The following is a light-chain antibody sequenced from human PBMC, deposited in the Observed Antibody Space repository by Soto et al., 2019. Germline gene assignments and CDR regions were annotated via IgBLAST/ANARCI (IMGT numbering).Light chain of an antibody. CDR2: DVS. V-gene: IGLV2-14*01. J-gene: IGLJ2*01. CDR1: SSDVGNYNY. CDR3: SSYSSSSTSVV. Sequence: QSVLTQPASVSESPGQSITISCTGTSSDVGNYNYVSWYQQYPGKAPKLMIFDVSNRPSGVSNRFSGSKSGNTASLTISGLQAEDEADYYCSSYSSSSTSVVFGGGTKVTVL.